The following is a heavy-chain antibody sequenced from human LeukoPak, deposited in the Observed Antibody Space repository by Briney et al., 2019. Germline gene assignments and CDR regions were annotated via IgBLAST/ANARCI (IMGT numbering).Heavy chain of an antibody. D-gene: IGHD2-2*01. CDR1: GGSISSYY. Sequence: SETLSLTCTVSGGSISSYYWSWIRQPPGKGLEWIGYIYYSGSTNYNPSLKSRVTISVDTSKNQFSLKLSSVTAADTAVYYCARGIVVEPAAMSWFDSWGQGTLVTVSS. V-gene: IGHV4-59*01. J-gene: IGHJ5*01. CDR3: ARGIVVEPAAMSWFDS. CDR2: IYYSGST.